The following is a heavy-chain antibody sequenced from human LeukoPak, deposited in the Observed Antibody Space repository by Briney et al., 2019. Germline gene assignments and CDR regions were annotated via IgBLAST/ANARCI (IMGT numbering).Heavy chain of an antibody. Sequence: GGSLRLSCAASGFTLSSSAMTWVRQAPGKGLEWVSLISGSGGNTYYADSVKGRFTISRDNSKNTLYLQMNSLRAEDTAVYHCAKDIQCTYWGQGTLVTVSS. CDR1: GFTLSSSA. D-gene: IGHD2-21*01. V-gene: IGHV3-23*01. J-gene: IGHJ4*02. CDR2: ISGSGGNT. CDR3: AKDIQCTY.